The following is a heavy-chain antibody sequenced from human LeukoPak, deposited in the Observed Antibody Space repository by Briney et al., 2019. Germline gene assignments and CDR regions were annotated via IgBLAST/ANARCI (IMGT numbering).Heavy chain of an antibody. Sequence: GGSLRLSCAASGFTFSSYAMTWVRQAPVKGVERVSSISGSGGSAYYADSVKGRFTISRDDSRNTLYLQMNILTVEDSAIYYCSRTRNWALDAFDIWGQGTMVTVSS. D-gene: IGHD7-27*01. CDR2: ISGSGGSA. V-gene: IGHV3-23*01. CDR3: SRTRNWALDAFDI. CDR1: GFTFSSYA. J-gene: IGHJ3*02.